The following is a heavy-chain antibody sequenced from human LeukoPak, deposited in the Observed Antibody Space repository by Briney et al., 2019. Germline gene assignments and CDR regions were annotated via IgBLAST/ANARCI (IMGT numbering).Heavy chain of an antibody. D-gene: IGHD2-21*02. CDR2: IRYDGSNK. J-gene: IGHJ1*01. CDR1: GFTFSSYG. Sequence: GGSLRLSCAASGFTFSSYGMHWVRQAPGKGPEWVAFIRYDGSNKYYADSVKGRFTISRDNSKNTLYLQMNSLRAEDTAVYYCAKTFIFGGDHFQHWGQGTLVTVFS. CDR3: AKTFIFGGDHFQH. V-gene: IGHV3-30*02.